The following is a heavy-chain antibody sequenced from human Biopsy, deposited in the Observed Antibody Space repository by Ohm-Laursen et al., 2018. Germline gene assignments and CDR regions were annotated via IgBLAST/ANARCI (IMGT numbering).Heavy chain of an antibody. CDR2: INPFSGTT. CDR3: AKGQDLRGGAEYFQH. V-gene: IGHV1-2*02. Sequence: SVKVSCKASGYTFTGQYLHWVRQVPGHGLEWMGWINPFSGTTKFAKDFQGRVTMTRDTSITTAYMELRRLRSDDTTVYYCAKGQDLRGGAEYFQHWGQGALVTVSS. CDR1: GYTFTGQY. D-gene: IGHD2-15*01. J-gene: IGHJ1*01.